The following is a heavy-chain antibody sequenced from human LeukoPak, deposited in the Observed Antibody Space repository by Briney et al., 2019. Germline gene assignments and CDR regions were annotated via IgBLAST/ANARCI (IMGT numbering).Heavy chain of an antibody. CDR2: MNPYNGDR. V-gene: IGHV1-8*03. Sequence: ASVKVSCKTSGYTFTTYHINWVRQATGQGLEWLGWMNPYNGDRGYAQKFQGRLSITSDTSISTAYMELSSLKSDDTAVYFCARTPSLTASGYDCWGQGTLVTVSS. CDR1: GYTFTTYH. D-gene: IGHD2-21*02. J-gene: IGHJ4*02. CDR3: ARTPSLTASGYDC.